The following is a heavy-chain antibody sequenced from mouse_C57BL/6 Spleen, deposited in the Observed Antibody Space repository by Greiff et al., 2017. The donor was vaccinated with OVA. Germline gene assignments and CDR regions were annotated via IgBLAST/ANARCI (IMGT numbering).Heavy chain of an antibody. CDR3: AKKEYFDV. CDR2: IDPSDSYT. J-gene: IGHJ1*03. V-gene: IGHV1-50*01. Sequence: VQLQQPGAELVKPGASVKLSCKASGYTFTSYWMQWVKQRPGPGLEWIGEIDPSDSYTNYNQKFKGKDTLTVDTSSSTAYMQRISLTAEDSAVYYCAKKEYFDVWGTGTTVTVSS. CDR1: GYTFTSYW.